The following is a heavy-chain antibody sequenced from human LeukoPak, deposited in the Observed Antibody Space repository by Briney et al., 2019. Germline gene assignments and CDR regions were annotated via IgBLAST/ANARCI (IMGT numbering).Heavy chain of an antibody. CDR2: IKLDGSEK. CDR1: GFTFSSYW. D-gene: IGHD2-8*02. J-gene: IGHJ4*02. Sequence: GGSLRLSCAASGFTFSSYWMTWVRQAPGKGLEWVANIKLDGSEKYYVDSVKGRFTISRDNAQNSLYLQMNSLRAEDTAVYYCARVSVVSYYFDYWGQGSLVPVSS. CDR3: ARVSVVSYYFDY. V-gene: IGHV3-7*01.